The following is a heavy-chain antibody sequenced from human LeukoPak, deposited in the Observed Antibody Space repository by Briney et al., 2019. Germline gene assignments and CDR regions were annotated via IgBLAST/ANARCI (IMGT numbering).Heavy chain of an antibody. D-gene: IGHD5-12*01. CDR3: ARVATPQLAYEDY. V-gene: IGHV3-30-3*01. Sequence: GGSLRLSCAASGFTFSSYAMHWVRQAPGKGLEWVAVISYDGSNKYYADSVKGRFTISRDNAKNSLYLQMNSLRAEDTAVYYCARVATPQLAYEDYWGQGTLITVSS. J-gene: IGHJ4*02. CDR2: ISYDGSNK. CDR1: GFTFSSYA.